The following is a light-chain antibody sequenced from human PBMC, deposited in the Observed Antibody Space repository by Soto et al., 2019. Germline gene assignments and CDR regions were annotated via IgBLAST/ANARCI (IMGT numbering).Light chain of an antibody. CDR1: SSDVGGYNY. V-gene: IGLV2-14*01. CDR2: DVS. J-gene: IGLJ2*01. CDR3: SSYTSSTPVG. Sequence: QSVLTQPTSVSGSPGQSITISCTGTSSDVGGYNYVSWYQQHPNKAPKLIIYDVSNRPSGVSNRFSGSKSGNTASLTISGLQAEDEADYYCSSYTSSTPVGFGGGTKLTVL.